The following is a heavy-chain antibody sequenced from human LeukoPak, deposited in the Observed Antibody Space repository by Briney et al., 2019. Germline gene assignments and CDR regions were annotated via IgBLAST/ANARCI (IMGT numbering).Heavy chain of an antibody. V-gene: IGHV3-53*01. CDR2: IYTSDNT. J-gene: IGHJ4*02. Sequence: GGSLRLSCAASGFTFSNYGMSWVRQAPGKGLEWVSVIYTSDNTYYADSVKGRFTISRDNSKNTLYLQMNSLRAEDTAVYYCASTPYGDYVGYWGQGTLVTVSS. CDR3: ASTPYGDYVGY. CDR1: GFTFSNYG. D-gene: IGHD4-17*01.